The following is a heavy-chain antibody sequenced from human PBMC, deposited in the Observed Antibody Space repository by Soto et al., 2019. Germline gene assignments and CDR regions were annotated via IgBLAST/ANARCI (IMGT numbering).Heavy chain of an antibody. CDR2: IIPIFGTA. CDR3: ARSSLLGIAVVGTERFDY. D-gene: IGHD6-19*01. Sequence: QVQLVQSGAEVKKPGSSVKVSCKASGGTFSSYAISWVRQAPGQGLEWMGGIIPIFGTANYAQKFQGRVTITADESTSTAYMELSSLRSEDTAVYYCARSSLLGIAVVGTERFDYWGQGTLVTVSS. V-gene: IGHV1-69*12. J-gene: IGHJ4*02. CDR1: GGTFSSYA.